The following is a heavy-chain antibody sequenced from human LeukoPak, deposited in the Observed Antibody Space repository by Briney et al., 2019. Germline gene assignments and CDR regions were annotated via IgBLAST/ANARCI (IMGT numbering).Heavy chain of an antibody. D-gene: IGHD3-22*01. V-gene: IGHV1-2*02. CDR2: IKPNSGGT. Sequence: ASVKVSCKASGYTFTGYYMHWVRQAPGQGLEWMGWIKPNSGGTNYAQKFQGRVTMTRDTSISTAYMELSRLRSDDTAVYYCARREHYYDSSGPVDYWGQGTLVTVSS. J-gene: IGHJ4*02. CDR3: ARREHYYDSSGPVDY. CDR1: GYTFTGYY.